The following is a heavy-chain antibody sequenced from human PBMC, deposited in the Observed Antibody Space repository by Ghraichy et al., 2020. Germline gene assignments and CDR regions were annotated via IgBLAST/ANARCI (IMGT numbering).Heavy chain of an antibody. CDR2: VKTEIDGGTT. D-gene: IGHD2-15*01. CDR1: RFTFSDAW. CDR3: TDAAH. Sequence: GGSLRLSCAASRFTFSDAWMHWVRQAPGKGLEWVGRVKTEIDGGTTDYAAPVRGRFTISRDDLKRTLYLQMNSLKTEDTAVYYCTDAAHWGQGALVTVSS. V-gene: IGHV3-15*01. J-gene: IGHJ4*02.